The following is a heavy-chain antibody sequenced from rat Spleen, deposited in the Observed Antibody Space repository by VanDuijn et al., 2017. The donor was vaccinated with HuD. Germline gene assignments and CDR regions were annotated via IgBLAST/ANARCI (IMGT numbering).Heavy chain of an antibody. CDR3: ARDAGILRY. J-gene: IGHJ2*01. D-gene: IGHD4-3*01. V-gene: IGHV2-43*01. CDR2: MWTGGST. CDR1: GFSLNRYH. Sequence: QVQLKESGPGLVQPSQTLSLTCTVSGFSLNRYHVSWVRQPPGKGLEWMGVMWTGGSTAYNSLLKSRLSISRDIPKSQVFLEMTSLQTEDTATYYCARDAGILRYWGQGVMVTVSS.